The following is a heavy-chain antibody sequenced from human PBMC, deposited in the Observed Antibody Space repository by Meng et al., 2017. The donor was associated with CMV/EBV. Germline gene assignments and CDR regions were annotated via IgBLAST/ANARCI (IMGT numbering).Heavy chain of an antibody. CDR2: IYTSGST. CDR3: AREGVGQWLAPFDY. V-gene: IGHV4-4*07. J-gene: IGHJ4*02. D-gene: IGHD6-19*01. CDR1: GGSISSSS. Sequence: QLQEAGPGWGKPARTLSLTCTVSGGSISSSSWSWIRQPAGKGLGWIGRIYTSGSTNYNPSLKGRVTMSVDTSKNQFSLKLSSVTAADTAVYYCAREGVGQWLAPFDYWGQGTLVTVSS.